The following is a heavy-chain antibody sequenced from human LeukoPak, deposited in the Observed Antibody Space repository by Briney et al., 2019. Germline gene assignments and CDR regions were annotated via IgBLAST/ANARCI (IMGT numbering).Heavy chain of an antibody. CDR2: IYYTGIT. Sequence: SETLSLTCTVSGGSINNYYWAWIRQPPGKGLEWIGYIYYTGITGYNPSLKSRVAVSVDTSRNRISLKLSSVTAADTAVYYCARGTSAGSQYVYWGQGTLVTVSS. V-gene: IGHV4-59*01. CDR3: ARGTSAGSQYVY. CDR1: GGSINNYY. J-gene: IGHJ4*02. D-gene: IGHD1-26*01.